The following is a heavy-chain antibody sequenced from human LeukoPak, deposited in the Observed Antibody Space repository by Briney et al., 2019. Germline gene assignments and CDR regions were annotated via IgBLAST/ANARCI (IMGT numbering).Heavy chain of an antibody. D-gene: IGHD1-26*01. CDR1: GFTFSGSW. J-gene: IGHJ4*02. V-gene: IGHV3-7*05. CDR3: ATWSNAWEFYY. CDR2: INEEGTDK. Sequence: PGGSLRLSCAASGFTFSGSWMTWVRQAPGKGLEWVAHINEEGTDKYYVDSVTGRFTISRDNTRNSLDLQMSSLRAEDTAVYYCATWSNAWEFYYWGQGTLVSVSS.